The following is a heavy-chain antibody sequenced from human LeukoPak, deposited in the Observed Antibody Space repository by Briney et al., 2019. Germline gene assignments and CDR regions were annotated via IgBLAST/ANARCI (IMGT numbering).Heavy chain of an antibody. Sequence: GGSLRLSCAASGFNFSSYWMSWVRQAPGKGLEWVANIKQDGSEKYYVDSVKGRFTISRDNAKNSLYLQMNSLRAEDTAVYYCARDCYGSGSYYLYYYYGMDVWGQGTTVTVSS. CDR3: ARDCYGSGSYYLYYYYGMDV. V-gene: IGHV3-7*01. CDR1: GFNFSSYW. J-gene: IGHJ6*02. CDR2: IKQDGSEK. D-gene: IGHD3-10*01.